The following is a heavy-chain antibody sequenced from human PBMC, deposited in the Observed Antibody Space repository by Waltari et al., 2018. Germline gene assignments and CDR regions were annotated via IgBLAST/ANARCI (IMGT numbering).Heavy chain of an antibody. CDR3: VRKDPGPRYGMDV. Sequence: EMQVVESGGGLIQPGGSLRLSCAASGFIVRSSYMSWVRQAPGKGLGWVSVFYSGGPTYYVDSVKGRFTISSDDPKNTVYLQMNSLRAEDTAVYYCVRKDPGPRYGMDVWGQGTRVTVSS. CDR1: GFIVRSSY. J-gene: IGHJ6*02. V-gene: IGHV3-53*01. CDR2: FYSGGPT.